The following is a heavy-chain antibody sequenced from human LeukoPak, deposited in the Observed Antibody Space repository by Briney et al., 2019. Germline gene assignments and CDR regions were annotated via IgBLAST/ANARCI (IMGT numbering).Heavy chain of an antibody. Sequence: SETLSLTCNVSGGSISSYYWSWIRQPPGKGLEWIGCIYYSGSTNYNPSLKSRVTISVDTSKNQFSLKLSSVTAADTAVYYCARVGNMGAYDYWGQGTLVTVSS. D-gene: IGHD1-26*01. V-gene: IGHV4-59*12. CDR1: GGSISSYY. J-gene: IGHJ4*02. CDR3: ARVGNMGAYDY. CDR2: IYYSGST.